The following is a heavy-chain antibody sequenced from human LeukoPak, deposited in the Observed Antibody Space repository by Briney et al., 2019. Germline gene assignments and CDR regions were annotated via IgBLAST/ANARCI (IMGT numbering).Heavy chain of an antibody. V-gene: IGHV4-34*01. Sequence: PSETLSLTGAVSGGSFIGYHWNWIRQPPGKGLEWIGEINHSGSTNYNPSLKSRVTISVDTSKNQFSLKLRSVTAADTAVYYCARDPTTVVTTPYYFDDWGQGTLVTVSS. CDR1: GGSFIGYH. CDR3: ARDPTTVVTTPYYFDD. D-gene: IGHD4-23*01. J-gene: IGHJ4*02. CDR2: INHSGST.